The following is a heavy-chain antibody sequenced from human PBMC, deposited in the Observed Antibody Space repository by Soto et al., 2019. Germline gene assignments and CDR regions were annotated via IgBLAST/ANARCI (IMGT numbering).Heavy chain of an antibody. CDR1: GDSISSPKW. CDR3: AYSSGWYRHDV. Sequence: QVQLQESGPGLVKPSGTLSLTCAVSGDSISSPKWWTWLRQPPGKGLDWIGDLLHSGTTNYNPSLTSRVILSVDKSQHQFSLSLTSVTAADTAIYYCAYSSGWYRHDVWGQGTSVTVSS. D-gene: IGHD6-19*01. J-gene: IGHJ3*01. V-gene: IGHV4-4*02. CDR2: LLHSGTT.